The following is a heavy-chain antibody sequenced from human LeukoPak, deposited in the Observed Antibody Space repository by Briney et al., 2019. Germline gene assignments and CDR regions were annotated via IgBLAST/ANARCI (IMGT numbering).Heavy chain of an antibody. CDR2: IWYDGSNK. D-gene: IGHD3-22*01. CDR1: GFTFSSYG. J-gene: IGHJ4*02. CDR3: ARGASDSSGYYYFDY. V-gene: IGHV3-33*01. Sequence: SGRSLRLSCAASGFTFSSYGMHWVRQAPGKGLEWVAVIWYDGSNKYYADSVKGRFTISRDNSKNTLYLQMNSLRAEDTAVYYCARGASDSSGYYYFDYWGQGTLVTVSS.